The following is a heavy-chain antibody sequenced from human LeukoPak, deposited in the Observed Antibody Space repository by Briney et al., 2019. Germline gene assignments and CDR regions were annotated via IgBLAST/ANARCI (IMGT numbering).Heavy chain of an antibody. CDR3: ARGGGLDV. Sequence: GGSLRLSCVASGFTFGKYWMSWARQAPGKGLEWVASINHNGNVNYYVDSVKGRFTISRDNAKNSLYLQMSNLRAEDTAVYFCARGGGLDVWGQGATVTVSS. J-gene: IGHJ6*02. CDR2: INHNGNVN. D-gene: IGHD3-16*01. CDR1: GFTFGKYW. V-gene: IGHV3-7*03.